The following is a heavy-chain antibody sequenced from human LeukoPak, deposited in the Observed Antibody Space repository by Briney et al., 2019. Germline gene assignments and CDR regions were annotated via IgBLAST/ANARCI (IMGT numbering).Heavy chain of an antibody. CDR3: TTDRSYYDSSGYQEYYFDY. D-gene: IGHD3-22*01. V-gene: IGHV3-15*01. CDR2: IKSKTDGGTT. CDR1: GFTFSNAW. Sequence: PGGSLRLSCAASGFTFSNAWMSWVRQAPGKGLEWVGRIKSKTDGGTTDYAAPVKGRFTISRGDSKNTLYLQMNSLKTEDTAVYYCTTDRSYYDSSGYQEYYFDYWGQGTLVTVSS. J-gene: IGHJ4*02.